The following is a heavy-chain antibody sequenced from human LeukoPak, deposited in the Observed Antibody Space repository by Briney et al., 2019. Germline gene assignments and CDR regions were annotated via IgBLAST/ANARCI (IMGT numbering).Heavy chain of an antibody. CDR3: ARVAYYYDSSGYVTTPFDY. V-gene: IGHV3-11*04. Sequence: GGSPRLSCAASGFTFSDYYMSWIRQAPGKGLEWVSYVSSSGSTIYYADSVKGRFTISRDNAKNSLYLQMNSLRAEDTAVYYCARVAYYYDSSGYVTTPFDYWGQGTLVTVSS. CDR1: GFTFSDYY. J-gene: IGHJ4*02. D-gene: IGHD3-22*01. CDR2: VSSSGSTI.